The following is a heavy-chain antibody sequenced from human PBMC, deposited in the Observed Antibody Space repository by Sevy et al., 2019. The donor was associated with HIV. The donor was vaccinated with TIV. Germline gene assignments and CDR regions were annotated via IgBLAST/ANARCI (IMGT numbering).Heavy chain of an antibody. J-gene: IGHJ4*02. D-gene: IGHD6-19*01. CDR2: IIPIFGTA. CDR1: GGTFSSYA. Sequence: ASVKVSCKASGGTFSSYAISWVRQAPGQGLEWMGGIIPIFGTANYAQKFQGRVTITADGSTSTAYMELSSLRSEDTAVYYCAREQGGYSSGWYGHFDYWGQGTLVTVSS. V-gene: IGHV1-69*13. CDR3: AREQGGYSSGWYGHFDY.